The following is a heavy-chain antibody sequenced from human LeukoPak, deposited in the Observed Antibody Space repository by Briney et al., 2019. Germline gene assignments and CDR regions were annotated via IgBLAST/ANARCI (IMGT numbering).Heavy chain of an antibody. CDR1: AFTFRTYA. Sequence: PGGSLRLSCAAPAFTFRTYAMIWVRQAPGKGLEWVSTVSGSGGSTYYADSVKGRFTISRDNSNNTLYLQMNSLRAEDTAVYYCAKRSDYYGSGSSRNWFDPWGQGTLVTVSS. CDR3: AKRSDYYGSGSSRNWFDP. V-gene: IGHV3-23*01. CDR2: VSGSGGST. J-gene: IGHJ5*02. D-gene: IGHD3-10*01.